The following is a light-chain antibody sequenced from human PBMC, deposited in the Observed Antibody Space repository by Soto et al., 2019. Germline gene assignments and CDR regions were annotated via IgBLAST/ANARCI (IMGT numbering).Light chain of an antibody. CDR3: QQYGSSPRT. J-gene: IGKJ1*01. CDR2: DTS. V-gene: IGKV3-20*01. Sequence: EVVLTQSPATLSVSPGEGVTPSCRASQGIGDTLAWYQHKPGQTPRLLIYDTSARATGIPDRFSGSGSGTDFTLTISRMEPEDFAVYCCQQYGSSPRTFGQGTKVDI. CDR1: QGIGDT.